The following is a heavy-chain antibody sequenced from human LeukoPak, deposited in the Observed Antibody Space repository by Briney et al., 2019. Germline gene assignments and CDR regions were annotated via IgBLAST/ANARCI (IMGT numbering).Heavy chain of an antibody. V-gene: IGHV1-2*02. CDR3: ARGRVSSGYCDY. D-gene: IGHD3-22*01. Sequence: ASVKVSCKASGYTFPGYYMHWVRQAPGQGLEWVGWINPNSGATDYAQRFQGRVTMTRNTSISTAYMELSSLRSEDTAVYYCARGRVSSGYCDYWGQGTLVTVSS. CDR2: INPNSGAT. J-gene: IGHJ4*02. CDR1: GYTFPGYY.